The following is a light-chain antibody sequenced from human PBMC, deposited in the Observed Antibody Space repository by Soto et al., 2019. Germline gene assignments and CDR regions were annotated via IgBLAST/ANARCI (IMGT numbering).Light chain of an antibody. J-gene: IGKJ5*01. CDR3: QPAYSYHIT. V-gene: IGKV1-12*01. CDR2: DEY. Sequence: IQMTQSPSSVYASVGARLTIACRASHDISRYLAWYQQKPGKDTKLMIHDEYNLQTGVQSRFSGSGSGTDFTLTVTSMQPEDFATYFCQPAYSYHITLGNGTRVELK. CDR1: HDISRY.